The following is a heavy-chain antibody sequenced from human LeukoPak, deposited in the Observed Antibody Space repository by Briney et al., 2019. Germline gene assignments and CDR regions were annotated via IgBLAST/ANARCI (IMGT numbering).Heavy chain of an antibody. Sequence: ASENLSCKASGYTVTIYYIHWFRHAPRQGLGWMGMINPSDGSKSYAQKFQGRVTMTRDMSTSTVDMELSSLRSEDAAVHYCARGDYYDSSGYAARRGDYWRQGTLVSLPS. V-gene: IGHV1-46*01. D-gene: IGHD3-22*01. J-gene: IGHJ4*02. CDR1: GYTVTIYY. CDR2: INPSDGSK. CDR3: ARGDYYDSSGYAARRGDY.